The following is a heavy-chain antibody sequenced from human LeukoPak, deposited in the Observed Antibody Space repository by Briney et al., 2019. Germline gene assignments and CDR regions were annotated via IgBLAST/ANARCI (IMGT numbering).Heavy chain of an antibody. J-gene: IGHJ4*02. CDR2: FDPEDGET. D-gene: IGHD6-19*01. CDR1: GYTLTELS. CDR3: ATTVLAVAGVKFDY. V-gene: IGHV1-24*01. Sequence: ASVKVSCKVSGYTLTELSMHWVRQAPGKGLEWMGGFDPEDGETIYAQKFQGRVTMTEDTSTDTAYMELSSLRSEDTAVYYCATTVLAVAGVKFDYWGQGTLVTVSS.